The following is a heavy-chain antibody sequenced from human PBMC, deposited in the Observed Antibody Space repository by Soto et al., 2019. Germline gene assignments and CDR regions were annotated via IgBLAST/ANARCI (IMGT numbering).Heavy chain of an antibody. J-gene: IGHJ4*02. V-gene: IGHV1-2*02. CDR2: ISPHGGGA. D-gene: IGHD1-1*01. CDR3: MRRRSRGSPPMS. CDR1: GDTLTGYY. Sequence: ASVKDSCKASGDTLTGYYVHWVRQPPGQRLESMGSISPHGGGARYAQNFQGLVTLPTDTSHSAAYMATTRLRSADTAGYLRMRRRSRGSPPMSWGQGTQVTVSS.